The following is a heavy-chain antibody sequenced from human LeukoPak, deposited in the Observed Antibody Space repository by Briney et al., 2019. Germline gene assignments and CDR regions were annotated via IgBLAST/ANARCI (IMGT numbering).Heavy chain of an antibody. V-gene: IGHV3-11*04. CDR1: GFTFSDYY. Sequence: MAGGSLRLSCAASGFTFSDYYMSWIRQAPGKGLEWVSYISSSGSTIYYADYVKGRFTISRDNAKNSLYLQMNSLRAEDTAVYYCARVLYSSGWYADYWGQGTLVTVSS. D-gene: IGHD6-19*01. CDR2: ISSSGSTI. J-gene: IGHJ4*02. CDR3: ARVLYSSGWYADY.